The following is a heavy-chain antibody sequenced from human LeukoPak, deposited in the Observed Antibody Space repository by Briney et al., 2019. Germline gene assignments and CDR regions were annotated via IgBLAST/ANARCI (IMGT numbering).Heavy chain of an antibody. V-gene: IGHV3-48*03. CDR2: ISGSGRTI. D-gene: IGHD5-12*01. CDR1: GFTFSSYE. Sequence: GGSLRLSCAASGFTFSSYEMIWVRQAPGKGLECVSYISGSGRTIYYADSVKGRFTISRDNAKKSLYLQMYSLRAGDTAAYYCASPQTSGYAFGYWGQGTLVTVSS. J-gene: IGHJ4*02. CDR3: ASPQTSGYAFGY.